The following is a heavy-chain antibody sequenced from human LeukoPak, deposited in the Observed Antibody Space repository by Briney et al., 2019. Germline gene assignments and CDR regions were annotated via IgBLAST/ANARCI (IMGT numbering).Heavy chain of an antibody. V-gene: IGHV4-61*02. Sequence: SQTLSLTCTVSGGSISSGTYYWSWIRQPAGKGLEWIVRFYTSGSTNYNPSRKSRVTISVDTSKNQFSLKLSSVTAADTAVYYCARGRDGYNFLNRGEYYYFDYWGQGTLVTVSS. CDR3: ARGRDGYNFLNRGEYYYFDY. J-gene: IGHJ4*02. CDR2: FYTSGST. CDR1: GGSISSGTYY. D-gene: IGHD5-24*01.